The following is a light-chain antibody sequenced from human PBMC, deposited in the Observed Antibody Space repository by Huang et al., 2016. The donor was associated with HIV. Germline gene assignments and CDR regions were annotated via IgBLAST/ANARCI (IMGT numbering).Light chain of an antibody. CDR3: QQSYNPPYT. CDR2: AAS. V-gene: IGKV1-39*01. J-gene: IGKJ2*01. CDR1: QSIRTH. Sequence: DIQMTQSPSSLSAYVGDRVTITCRASQSIRTHLNLYQQKPGKAHDLLIYAASRLQSGVPSRFSGSGGETDFTLTISSLQPEDFATYFCQQSYNPPYTFGQGTKLEIK.